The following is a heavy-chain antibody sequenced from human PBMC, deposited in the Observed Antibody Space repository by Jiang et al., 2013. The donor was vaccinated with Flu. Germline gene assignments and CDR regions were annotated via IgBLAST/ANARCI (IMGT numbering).Heavy chain of an antibody. CDR2: IYYSGST. D-gene: IGHD5-18*01. V-gene: IGHV4-31*03. Sequence: GSGLVKPSETLSLTCTVSGGSINSGGYYWNWIRQPPGKGLEWIGYIYYSGSTYYHPSLKSRIMISLAASKTQFSLQLRSVTAADAGIYYCARADLSSDTPMYDLWGQGTLVTVSS. CDR3: ARADLSSDTPMYDL. J-gene: IGHJ5*02. CDR1: GGSINSGGYY.